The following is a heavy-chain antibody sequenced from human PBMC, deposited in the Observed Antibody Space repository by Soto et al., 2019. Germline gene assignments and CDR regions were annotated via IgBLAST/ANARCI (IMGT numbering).Heavy chain of an antibody. D-gene: IGHD5-12*01. V-gene: IGHV4-34*01. Sequence: SETLSLTCAVYGGSFSGYYWSWIRQPPGKGLEWIGEINHSGSTNYNPSLKSRVTISVDTSKNQFSLKLSSVTAADTAVYYCARGGRGGYNYNWFDPWGQGTLVTVSS. J-gene: IGHJ5*02. CDR1: GGSFSGYY. CDR3: ARGGRGGYNYNWFDP. CDR2: INHSGST.